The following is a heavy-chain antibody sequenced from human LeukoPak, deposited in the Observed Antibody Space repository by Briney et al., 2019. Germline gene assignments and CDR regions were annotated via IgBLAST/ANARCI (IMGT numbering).Heavy chain of an antibody. J-gene: IGHJ6*03. CDR3: EVSGSYGYYMDV. D-gene: IGHD3-16*01. V-gene: IGHV3-21*01. Sequence: PGGSLRLSCAASGFTFSSYSMNWVRQAPGKGLEWVSSISSSSSYIYYADSVKGRFTISRDNAKNSLYLQMNSLRAEDTAVYYCEVSGSYGYYMDVWGKGTTVTVSS. CDR1: GFTFSSYS. CDR2: ISSSSSYI.